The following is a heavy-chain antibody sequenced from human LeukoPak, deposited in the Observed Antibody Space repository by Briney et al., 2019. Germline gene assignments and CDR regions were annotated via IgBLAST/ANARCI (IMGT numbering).Heavy chain of an antibody. V-gene: IGHV4-34*01. CDR3: ARVSEVGSSWVFYYYMDV. CDR2: ISHSGST. Sequence: SETLSLTCAVHGGSVSNNFWSWIRQPPGKGLEWMGDISHSGSTNYNSSLTSRVTISIDTSKNQFSLNLNSVTAADTAVYYCARVSEVGSSWVFYYYMDVWGKGTTVTISS. D-gene: IGHD6-13*01. CDR1: GGSVSNNF. J-gene: IGHJ6*03.